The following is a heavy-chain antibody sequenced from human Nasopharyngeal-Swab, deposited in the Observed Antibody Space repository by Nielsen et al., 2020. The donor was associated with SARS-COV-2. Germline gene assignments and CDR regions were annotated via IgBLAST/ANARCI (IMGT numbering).Heavy chain of an antibody. V-gene: IGHV1-69*13. Sequence: SVKVSCKASGGTFSSYAISWVRQAPGQGLEWMGGIIPIFGTANYAQKFQGRVTITADESTSTAYMELSSLRSEDTVVYYCARGYSGYGYYFDYWGQGTLVTVSS. CDR1: GGTFSSYA. CDR3: ARGYSGYGYYFDY. J-gene: IGHJ4*02. CDR2: IIPIFGTA. D-gene: IGHD5-12*01.